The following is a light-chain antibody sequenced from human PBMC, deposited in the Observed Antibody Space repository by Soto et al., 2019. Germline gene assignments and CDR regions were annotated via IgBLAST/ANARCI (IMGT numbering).Light chain of an antibody. CDR1: QNMNRW. CDR3: LQYNVYPLS. V-gene: IGKV1-5*03. Sequence: DIQMTQSPSTLSASVGDRVTITCRARQNMNRWLAWYQQRPGQAPNLLIHKASTLEVGVPSRFSGSASGTEFTLTISSLQPDDFAVYFCLQYNVYPLSFGGGTKVEIK. J-gene: IGKJ4*01. CDR2: KAS.